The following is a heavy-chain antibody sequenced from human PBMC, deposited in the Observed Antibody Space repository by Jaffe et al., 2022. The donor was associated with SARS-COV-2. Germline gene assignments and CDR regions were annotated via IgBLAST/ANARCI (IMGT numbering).Heavy chain of an antibody. V-gene: IGHV3-30*18. D-gene: IGHD4-17*01. CDR1: GFTFSSYG. CDR3: AKSTPKKDHDYGDLYDY. CDR2: ISYDGSNK. J-gene: IGHJ4*02. Sequence: QVQLVESGGGVVQPGRSLRLSCAASGFTFSSYGMHWVRQAPGKGLEWVAVISYDGSNKYYADSVKGRFTISRDNSKNTLYLQMNSLRAEDTAVYYCAKSTPKKDHDYGDLYDYWGQGTLVTVSS.